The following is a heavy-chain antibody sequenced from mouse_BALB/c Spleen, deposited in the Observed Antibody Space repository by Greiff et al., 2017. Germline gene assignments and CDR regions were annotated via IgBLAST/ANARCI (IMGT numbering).Heavy chain of an antibody. CDR3: AGSLYYYAMDY. CDR2: ISSGSSTI. D-gene: IGHD6-1*01. CDR1: GFTFSSFG. J-gene: IGHJ4*01. Sequence: EVMLVESGGGLVQPGGSRKLSCAASGFTFSSFGMHWVRQAPEKGLEWVAYISSGSSTIYYADTVKGRFTISRDNPKNTLFLQMTSLRSEDTAMYYCAGSLYYYAMDYWGQGTSVTVSS. V-gene: IGHV5-17*02.